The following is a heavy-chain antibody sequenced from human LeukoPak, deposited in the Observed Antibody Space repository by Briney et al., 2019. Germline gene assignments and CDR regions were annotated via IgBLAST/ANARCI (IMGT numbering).Heavy chain of an antibody. J-gene: IGHJ4*02. D-gene: IGHD2-15*01. CDR2: IYYSGST. CDR3: VREILYCSGGSCYRGPFDN. V-gene: IGHV4-39*07. CDR1: GGSIRSSDYS. Sequence: PSETLSLTCAVSGGSIRSSDYSWGWIRQPPGKGLEWIGTIYYSGSTYYNPSLKSRVTISVDTSKNQLSLKSSSVTAADTAVYYCVREILYCSGGSCYRGPFDNWGQGTLVTVSA.